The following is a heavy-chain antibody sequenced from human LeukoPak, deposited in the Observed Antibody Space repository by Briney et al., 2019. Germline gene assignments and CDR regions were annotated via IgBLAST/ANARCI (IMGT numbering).Heavy chain of an antibody. J-gene: IGHJ4*02. D-gene: IGHD3-10*01. V-gene: IGHV3-11*04. CDR1: GFTFSDYY. CDR3: AREAQIITMVRGYFDY. Sequence: GGSLRLSCAASGFTFSDYYMSWIRQAPGKGLEWVSYISSSGSTIYYADSVKGRFTISRDNAKNSLYLQMNSLRAEDTAVYYCAREAQIITMVRGYFDYWGQGTLSPSPQ. CDR2: ISSSGSTI.